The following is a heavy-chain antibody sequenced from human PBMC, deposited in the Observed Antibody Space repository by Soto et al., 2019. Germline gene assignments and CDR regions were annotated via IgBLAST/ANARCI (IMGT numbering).Heavy chain of an antibody. J-gene: IGHJ6*03. CDR1: GFTFSSYA. CDR3: AKPARGKRNRSPYYYMDV. D-gene: IGHD3-16*01. V-gene: IGHV3-23*01. Sequence: GGSLRLSCAASGFTFSSYAMSWVRQAPGKGLEWVSAISGSGGSTYYADSVKGRFTISRDNSKNTLYLQMNSLRAEDTAVYYCAKPARGKRNRSPYYYMDVWGKGTTVTVSS. CDR2: ISGSGGST.